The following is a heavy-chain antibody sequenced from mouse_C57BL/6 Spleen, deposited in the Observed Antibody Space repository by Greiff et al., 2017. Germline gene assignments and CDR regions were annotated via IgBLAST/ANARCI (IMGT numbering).Heavy chain of an antibody. CDR3: ARDAVLDYFDY. CDR1: GFTFSSYA. Sequence: EVKLMESGGGLVKPGGSLKLSCAASGFTFSSYAMSWVRQTPEKRLEWVATISDGGSYTYYPDNVKGRFTISRNNAKNNLNLQMSHLKSEDTAMYYGARDAVLDYFDYWGQGTTLTVSS. V-gene: IGHV5-4*01. D-gene: IGHD1-1*01. J-gene: IGHJ2*01. CDR2: ISDGGSYT.